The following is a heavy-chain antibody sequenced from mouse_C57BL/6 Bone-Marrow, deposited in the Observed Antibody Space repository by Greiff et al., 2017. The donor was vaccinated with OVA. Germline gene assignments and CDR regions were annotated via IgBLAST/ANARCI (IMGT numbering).Heavy chain of an antibody. CDR3: RRQVYYGNYDY. CDR1: GFTFSSYG. Sequence: EVKLMESGGDLVKPGGSLKLSCAASGFTFSSYGMSWVRQTPDKRLEWVATISGGGGYTYYPDSVKGRFTISRDNDKTTLYLQMSRLTSEDAAMYYCRRQVYYGNYDYWGQGTTLTVSS. D-gene: IGHD2-1*01. J-gene: IGHJ2*01. CDR2: ISGGGGYT. V-gene: IGHV5-6*01.